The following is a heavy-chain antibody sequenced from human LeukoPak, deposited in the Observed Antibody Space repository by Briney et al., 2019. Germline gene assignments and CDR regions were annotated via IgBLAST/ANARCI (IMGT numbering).Heavy chain of an antibody. CDR3: ARFDRDRYFDY. Sequence: ASVKVSCXASGYTFTGYYMHWVRQAPGQGLEWMGRINPNSGGTNYAQKFQGRVTMTRDTSISTAYMELSRLRSDDAAVYYCARFDRDRYFDYWGQGTLVTVSS. CDR2: INPNSGGT. CDR1: GYTFTGYY. D-gene: IGHD3-22*01. J-gene: IGHJ4*02. V-gene: IGHV1-2*06.